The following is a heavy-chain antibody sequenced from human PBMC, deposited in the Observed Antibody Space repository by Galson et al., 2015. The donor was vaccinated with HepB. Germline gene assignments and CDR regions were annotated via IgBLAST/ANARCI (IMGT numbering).Heavy chain of an antibody. D-gene: IGHD3-3*01. J-gene: IGHJ3*02. CDR1: GYSFPNYG. CDR3: ARDRVASRSYIGYAFDI. Sequence: SVKVSCKASGYSFPNYGISWVRQAPGQGLEWMGWISAYNGNTKYAQKLQGRVTMTTDTSTSTAYMELRSLRSDDTAVYYCARDRVASRSYIGYAFDIWGQGTMVTVSS. V-gene: IGHV1-18*01. CDR2: ISAYNGNT.